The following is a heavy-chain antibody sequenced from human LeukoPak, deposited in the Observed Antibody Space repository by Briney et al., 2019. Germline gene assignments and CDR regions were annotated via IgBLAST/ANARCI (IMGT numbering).Heavy chain of an antibody. D-gene: IGHD6-19*01. CDR1: GFTFSIYA. CDR3: ARIINRHSSGWYRY. J-gene: IGHJ4*02. CDR2: INHSGST. Sequence: KTGGSLRLSCAASGFTFSIYAMHWVRQPPGKGLEWIGEINHSGSTNYNPSLKSRVTISVDTSKNQFSLKLSSVTAADTAVYYCARIINRHSSGWYRYWGQGTLVTVSS. V-gene: IGHV4-34*01.